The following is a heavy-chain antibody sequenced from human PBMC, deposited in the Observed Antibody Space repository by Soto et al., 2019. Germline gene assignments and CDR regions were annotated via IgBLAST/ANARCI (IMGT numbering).Heavy chain of an antibody. V-gene: IGHV1-3*01. D-gene: IGHD2-21*02. J-gene: IGHJ4*02. CDR1: GYTFTTYA. Sequence: ASVKVSCKASGYTFTTYAMHWVRQAPGQRLEWMGWINAGNGNTKYSQKFQGRVTITRDTSASTAYMELSSLRSEDTAVYYCARSIVVVTALDYWGQGTLVTVSS. CDR2: INAGNGNT. CDR3: ARSIVVVTALDY.